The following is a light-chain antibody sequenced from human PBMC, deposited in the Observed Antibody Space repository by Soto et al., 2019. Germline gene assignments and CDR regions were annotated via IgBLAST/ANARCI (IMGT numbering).Light chain of an antibody. CDR3: XXXXXXXRX. CDR2: GAS. CDR1: QSVTGNS. J-gene: IGKJ5*01. Sequence: EIVMTQSPATLSVSPGERATLSCRASQSVTGNSLAWYQQKLGRAPRVLIYGASNRATGIPDRFSGSGSGTDFTLTITRLEPEDFAVXXXXXXXXXXRXFGQGTRLEIK. V-gene: IGKV3-20*01.